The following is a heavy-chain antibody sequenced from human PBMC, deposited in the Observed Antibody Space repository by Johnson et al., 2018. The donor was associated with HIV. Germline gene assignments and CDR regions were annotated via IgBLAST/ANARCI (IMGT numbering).Heavy chain of an antibody. CDR1: GFTFSSYA. Sequence: MLLVESGGGLVQPGGSLRLSCAASGFTFSSYAMSWVRQAPGKGLEWVAGISGSGDTTYYADSVKGRFTISGDNSKNMLYLQMNSLRGEDTAVYYCAKERLALLSNVWGSVDAFDMWGQGTMVTVSS. J-gene: IGHJ3*02. CDR3: AKERLALLSNVWGSVDAFDM. V-gene: IGHV3-23*04. D-gene: IGHD3-16*01. CDR2: ISGSGDTT.